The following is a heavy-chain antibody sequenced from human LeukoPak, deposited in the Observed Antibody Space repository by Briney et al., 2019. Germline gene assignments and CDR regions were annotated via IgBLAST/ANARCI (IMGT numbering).Heavy chain of an antibody. D-gene: IGHD3-10*01. CDR2: INPNSGGT. CDR3: ARDRGGGSGTYYILY. Sequence: ASVKVSCKASGYTFTDYYMHWVRQAPGQGLEWMGWINPNSGGTNYAQKFQGRVTMTRDTSISTAYMELISLRSDDTAVYYCARDRGGGSGTYYILYWGQGSLVTVSS. J-gene: IGHJ4*02. CDR1: GYTFTDYY. V-gene: IGHV1-2*02.